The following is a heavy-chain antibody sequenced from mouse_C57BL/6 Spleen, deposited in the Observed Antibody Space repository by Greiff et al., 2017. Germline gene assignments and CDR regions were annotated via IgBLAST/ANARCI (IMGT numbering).Heavy chain of an antibody. J-gene: IGHJ4*01. V-gene: IGHV5-17*01. CDR2: ISRGSNTI. Sequence: DVKLVESGGGLVKPGGSLKLSCAASGFTFSDYGMHWVRQAPEKGLEWVAYISRGSNTIYYADTVKGRFTISRDNATNTLFLQMTSLKSEDTARYYCGRDCGSRRGAMDYWGQGTSVTVSS. D-gene: IGHD1-1*01. CDR1: GFTFSDYG. CDR3: GRDCGSRRGAMDY.